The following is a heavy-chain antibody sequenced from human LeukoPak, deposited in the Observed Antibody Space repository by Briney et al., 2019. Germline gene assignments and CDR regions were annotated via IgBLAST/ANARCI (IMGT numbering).Heavy chain of an antibody. CDR2: INPNSGGS. Sequence: ASVKVSCKASGYTLTTYYIHWVRQAPGQGLDWMGWINPNSGGSSYAQKFQGRVTMTRDTPTSTAYMELTRLRSDDTAVYYCASVRGFSTWFDPWGQGTLVTVSS. D-gene: IGHD3-10*02. CDR1: GYTLTTYY. V-gene: IGHV1-2*02. J-gene: IGHJ5*02. CDR3: ASVRGFSTWFDP.